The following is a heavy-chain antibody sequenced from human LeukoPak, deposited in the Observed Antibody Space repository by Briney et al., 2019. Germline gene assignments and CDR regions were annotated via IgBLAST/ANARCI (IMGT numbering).Heavy chain of an antibody. CDR1: GGSISSSTYY. CDR2: IYYSGNT. CDR3: ARLHYYYGMDV. Sequence: PSETLSLTCTVSGGSISSSTYYWGWIRQPPGKGLEWIGSIYYSGNTYYNPSLKSRVTISADTSKNQFSLKLSSVTAADTAVYYCARLHYYYGMDVWGQGTTVTVSS. J-gene: IGHJ6*02. V-gene: IGHV4-39*01.